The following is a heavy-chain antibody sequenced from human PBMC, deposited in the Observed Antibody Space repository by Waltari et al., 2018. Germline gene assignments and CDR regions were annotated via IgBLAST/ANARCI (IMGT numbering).Heavy chain of an antibody. V-gene: IGHV4-59*01. CDR3: ARAAYYDYVWGSYRSYYFDY. CDR1: GGSISSYY. CDR2: IYYSGST. J-gene: IGHJ4*02. D-gene: IGHD3-16*02. Sequence: QVQLQESGPGLVKPSETLSLTCTVSGGSISSYYWSWIRQPPGKGLEWIGYIYYSGSTTYKPSLKSRVTISVDTSKNQFSLKLSSVTAADTAVYYCARAAYYDYVWGSYRSYYFDYWGQGTLVTVSS.